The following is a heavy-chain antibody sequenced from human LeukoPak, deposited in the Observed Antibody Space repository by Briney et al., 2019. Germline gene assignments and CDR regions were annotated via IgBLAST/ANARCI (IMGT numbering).Heavy chain of an antibody. J-gene: IGHJ5*02. CDR2: ISGSGTM. Sequence: TASETLSLTCTVSGGSINSYWSWIRQPAGKGLEWIGRISGSGTMTYNPALQSRLSISIDTSKNQFSLKLMSVTAADTAVYYCARDSGTTGEVKFDPWGQGTLVTVSS. V-gene: IGHV4-4*07. D-gene: IGHD3-10*01. CDR3: ARDSGTTGEVKFDP. CDR1: GGSINSY.